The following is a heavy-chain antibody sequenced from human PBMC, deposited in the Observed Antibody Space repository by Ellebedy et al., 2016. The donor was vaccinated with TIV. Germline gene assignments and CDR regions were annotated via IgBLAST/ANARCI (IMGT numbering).Heavy chain of an antibody. Sequence: PGGSLRLSCRASGFTFSSFAMTWVRQAPGKGLEWVSTFSVSSRGTYYADSVKGRFTISRDNSKNTLYLQMNSLRAEDTAVYHCAKHLPLDSGWDLDYWGLGTLVTVSS. CDR1: GFTFSSFA. V-gene: IGHV3-23*01. CDR2: FSVSSRGT. D-gene: IGHD6-19*01. CDR3: AKHLPLDSGWDLDY. J-gene: IGHJ4*02.